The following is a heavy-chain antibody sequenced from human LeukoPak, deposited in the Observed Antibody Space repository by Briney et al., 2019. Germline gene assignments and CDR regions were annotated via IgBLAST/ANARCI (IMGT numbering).Heavy chain of an antibody. J-gene: IGHJ4*02. D-gene: IGHD2-2*01. CDR2: IYCSGST. Sequence: SETLSLTCTVSGGSISSSSYYWGWIRQPPGKGLEWIGSIYCSGSTYYNPSLKSRVTISVDTSKNQFSLKLSSVTAADTAVYYCARRATAGVVVVPAHFDYWGQGTLVTVSS. CDR1: GGSISSSSYY. V-gene: IGHV4-39*01. CDR3: ARRATAGVVVVPAHFDY.